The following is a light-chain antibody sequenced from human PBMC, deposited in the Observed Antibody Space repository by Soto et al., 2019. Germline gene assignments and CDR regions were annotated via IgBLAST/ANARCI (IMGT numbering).Light chain of an antibody. CDR1: QSLSHRNGKTY. CDR2: LGS. V-gene: IGKV2-28*01. CDR3: MQALQSPRT. Sequence: EIAMTQSPLSLPVTPGEPASISCRSSQSLSHRNGKTYLDWYLQKPGQSPQLLIYLGSNRASGVPDRFTGSGSGTDFTLKISRVEAEDVGIYYCMQALQSPRTFGQGTKLEI. J-gene: IGKJ2*01.